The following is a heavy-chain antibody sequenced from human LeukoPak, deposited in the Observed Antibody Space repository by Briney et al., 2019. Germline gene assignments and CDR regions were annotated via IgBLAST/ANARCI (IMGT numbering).Heavy chain of an antibody. J-gene: IGHJ3*02. Sequence: PGGSLRLSCAASGFTFSAFAMHWVRQAPGKGLEWVAVILYDGTNKYYADSVKGRLTISRDNSKNTLSLQLNSLRSEDTAVYFCAKGDYGGNSHTFDIWGQGTMVTVSS. CDR2: ILYDGTNK. CDR1: GFTFSAFA. D-gene: IGHD4-23*01. CDR3: AKGDYGGNSHTFDI. V-gene: IGHV3-30*18.